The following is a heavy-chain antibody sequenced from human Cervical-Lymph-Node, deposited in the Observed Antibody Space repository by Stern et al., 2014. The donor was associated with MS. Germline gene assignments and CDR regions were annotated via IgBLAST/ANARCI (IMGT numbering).Heavy chain of an antibody. CDR2: ISYDGSNK. D-gene: IGHD6-6*01. CDR3: AKSSSPSHYYYYGMDV. Sequence: VQLVESGGGVVQPGRSLRLSCAASGFTFSSYGMHWVRQAPGKGLEWVAVISYDGSNKYYADSVKGRFTISRDNSKNTLYLQMNSLRAEDTAVYYCAKSSSPSHYYYYGMDVWGQGTTVTVSS. V-gene: IGHV3-30*18. CDR1: GFTFSSYG. J-gene: IGHJ6*02.